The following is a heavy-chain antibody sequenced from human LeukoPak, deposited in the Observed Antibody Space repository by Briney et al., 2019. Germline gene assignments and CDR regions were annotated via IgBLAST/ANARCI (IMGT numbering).Heavy chain of an antibody. Sequence: PSETLSLTCTVSGGSISSGGYYWSWIRQHPGKGLEWMGYIYYSGSTYYNPSLKSRVTISVDTSKNKFSLKLSSVTAADTAVYYCARLEQANWGSNWFDPWGQGTLVTVSS. D-gene: IGHD7-27*01. CDR3: ARLEQANWGSNWFDP. J-gene: IGHJ5*02. CDR2: IYYSGST. CDR1: GGSISSGGYY. V-gene: IGHV4-31*03.